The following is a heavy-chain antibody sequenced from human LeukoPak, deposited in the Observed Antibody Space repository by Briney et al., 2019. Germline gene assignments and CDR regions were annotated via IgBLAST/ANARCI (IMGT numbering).Heavy chain of an antibody. J-gene: IGHJ3*02. D-gene: IGHD3/OR15-3a*01. CDR1: GFIFSSYW. CDR2: IKQDGSEK. CDR3: ARDRWTGAGDGFDI. Sequence: GGSLRLSCAASGFIFSSYWMSWVRQAPGKGLEWVANIKQDGSEKYYVDSVKGRFTISRDNTKKSLYLQMNSLRAEDTAVYYCARDRWTGAGDGFDIWGQGTMVTVSS. V-gene: IGHV3-7*01.